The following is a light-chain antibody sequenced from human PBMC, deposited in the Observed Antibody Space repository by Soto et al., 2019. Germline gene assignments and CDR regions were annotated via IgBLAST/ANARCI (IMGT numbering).Light chain of an antibody. V-gene: IGLV2-14*01. CDR1: SSDVGAYNY. CDR3: SSFTSSTTVV. CDR2: EVS. Sequence: QSALTQPASVSGSPGQSITISCIGTSSDVGAYNYVSWYQQHPGKAPNLIMFEVSNRPSGISNRFSGSKSGATASLTISGLQAEDEADYHCSSFTSSTTVVFGGGTKLTVL. J-gene: IGLJ2*01.